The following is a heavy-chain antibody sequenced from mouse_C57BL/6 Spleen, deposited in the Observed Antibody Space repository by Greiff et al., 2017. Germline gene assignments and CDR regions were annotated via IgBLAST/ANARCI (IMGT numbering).Heavy chain of an antibody. CDR1: GFTFSSYG. J-gene: IGHJ3*01. Sequence: EVQVVESGGDLVKPGGSLKLSCAASGFTFSSYGMSWVRQTPDKRLEWVATISSGGSYTYYPDSVKGRFTISRDNAKNTLYLQMSSLKSEDTAMYYCARHSNPFAYWGQGTLVTVSA. V-gene: IGHV5-6*01. CDR3: ARHSNPFAY. CDR2: ISSGGSYT. D-gene: IGHD2-5*01.